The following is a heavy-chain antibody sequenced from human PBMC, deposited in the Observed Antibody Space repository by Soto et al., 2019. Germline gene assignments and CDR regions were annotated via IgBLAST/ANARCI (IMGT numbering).Heavy chain of an antibody. J-gene: IGHJ3*02. CDR1: GFTFSSND. Sequence: GGSLRLSCAAAGFTFSSNDMNWVRQAPGKGLEWVSYISSSSSPIYYAAPVKGRFTISRDDSKNTLYPQMNSLKTEDTAVYYCTTDSGSGWYDAFDIWGQGTMVTVSS. D-gene: IGHD6-19*01. CDR3: TTDSGSGWYDAFDI. V-gene: IGHV3-48*01. CDR2: ISSSSSPI.